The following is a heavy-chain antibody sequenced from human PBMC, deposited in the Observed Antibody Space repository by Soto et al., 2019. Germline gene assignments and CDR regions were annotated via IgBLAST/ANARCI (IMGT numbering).Heavy chain of an antibody. Sequence: QVQLVQSGAEVKKPGSSVKVSCKASGGTFSSYTISWVRQAPGQGLEWMGRIIPILGIANYAQKFQGRVTITAYKSTSTAYMELSSLRSEDTAVYYCASDREEYPNDYWGQGTLVTVSS. V-gene: IGHV1-69*02. J-gene: IGHJ4*02. CDR2: IIPILGIA. CDR3: ASDREEYPNDY. CDR1: GGTFSSYT. D-gene: IGHD3-10*01.